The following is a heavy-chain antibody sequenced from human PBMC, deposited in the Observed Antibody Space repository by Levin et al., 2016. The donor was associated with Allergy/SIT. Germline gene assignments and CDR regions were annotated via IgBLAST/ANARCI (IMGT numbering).Heavy chain of an antibody. V-gene: IGHV5-10-1*01. CDR2: IDPRDSYT. CDR3: AVRRSGASFFFDL. D-gene: IGHD4/OR15-4a*01. J-gene: IGHJ4*01. CDR1: GFSFTSFW. Sequence: KVSCKGSGFSFTSFWVSWVRQRPGKGLEWIGRIDPRDSYTSFSPSFQGHVSISADESLSTTFLQWNSLEASDTAAYYCAVRRSGASFFFDLWGHGTLVNVSS.